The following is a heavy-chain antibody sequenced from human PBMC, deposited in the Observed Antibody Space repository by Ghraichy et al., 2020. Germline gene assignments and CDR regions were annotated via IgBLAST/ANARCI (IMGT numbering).Heavy chain of an antibody. CDR2: IYYSGST. CDR1: GGSISSSSYY. Sequence: SETLSLTCTVSGGSISSSSYYWGWIRQPPGKGLEWIGSIYYSGSTYYNPSLKSRVTISVDTSKNQFSLKLSSVTAADTAVYYCASAKGAVAGIFDYWGQGTLVTVSS. D-gene: IGHD6-19*01. J-gene: IGHJ4*02. CDR3: ASAKGAVAGIFDY. V-gene: IGHV4-39*01.